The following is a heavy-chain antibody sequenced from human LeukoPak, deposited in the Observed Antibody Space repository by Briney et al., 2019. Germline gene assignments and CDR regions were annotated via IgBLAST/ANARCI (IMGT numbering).Heavy chain of an antibody. CDR3: AKSYCRSTSCYRGAFDI. J-gene: IGHJ3*02. CDR2: IRYDGSNK. Sequence: GGSLRLSCAASGFTFSSYGMHWVRQAPGKGLEWVAFIRYDGSNKYYADSVKGRFTISRDNSKNTLYLQMNSLRAEDTAVYYCAKSYCRSTSCYRGAFDIWGQGTMVTVSS. CDR1: GFTFSSYG. D-gene: IGHD2-2*01. V-gene: IGHV3-30*02.